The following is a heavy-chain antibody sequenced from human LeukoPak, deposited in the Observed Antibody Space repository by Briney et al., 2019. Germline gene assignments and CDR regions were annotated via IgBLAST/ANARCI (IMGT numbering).Heavy chain of an antibody. D-gene: IGHD3-22*01. Sequence: PSETLSLTCTVSGYSISSGYYWGWIRQPPGKGLEWIGSIYHSGSTYYNPSLKSRVTISVDTSKNQFSLKLSSVTAADTAVYYCASEALGTMIDLYYFDYWGQGTLVTVSS. V-gene: IGHV4-38-2*02. J-gene: IGHJ4*02. CDR2: IYHSGST. CDR3: ASEALGTMIDLYYFDY. CDR1: GYSISSGYY.